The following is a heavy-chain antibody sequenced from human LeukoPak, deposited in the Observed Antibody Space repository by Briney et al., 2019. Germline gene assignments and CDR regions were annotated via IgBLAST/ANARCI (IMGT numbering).Heavy chain of an antibody. CDR2: INWNGGSK. J-gene: IGHJ6*03. D-gene: IGHD2-2*01. CDR3: ARDRPLIVVVPAAMDYYYYMDV. V-gene: IGHV3-20*04. CDR1: GFTFDDYG. Sequence: PGGSLRLSCAASGFTFDDYGMSWVRQAPGKGLEWVCGINWNGGSKGYADSVKGRFTISTDNAKHSLNMQMNSLRAEDTDLYYCARDRPLIVVVPAAMDYYYYMDVWGKGTTVTVSS.